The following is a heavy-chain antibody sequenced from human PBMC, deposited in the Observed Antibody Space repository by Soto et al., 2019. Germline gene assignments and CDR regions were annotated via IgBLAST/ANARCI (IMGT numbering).Heavy chain of an antibody. D-gene: IGHD5-12*01. V-gene: IGHV4-30-4*01. CDR1: GGSIRSGDYY. J-gene: IGHJ4*02. CDR3: ASSLSGYDSGPSLGY. CDR2: IYYSGST. Sequence: PSETLSLTCTVSGGSIRSGDYYWTWIRQPPGKGLEWIGDIYYSGSTYYNPSLKRRLIISVDTSKNQFSLKLCSVTAADTAVYYCASSLSGYDSGPSLGYWGQGSLVAVSS.